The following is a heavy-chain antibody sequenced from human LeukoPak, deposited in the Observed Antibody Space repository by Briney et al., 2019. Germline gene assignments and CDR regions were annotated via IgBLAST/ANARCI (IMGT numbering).Heavy chain of an antibody. V-gene: IGHV1-2*02. CDR3: ARDDYSGSYRPFDY. CDR2: INPNSGDT. Sequence: ASVKVSCKASGYTFTGCFLHWVRQAPGQGLEWMGWINPNSGDTTYAQNFQGRVTMTRDTSISTAYFELSRLTSDDTAIYYCARDDYSGSYRPFDYWGQGTLVTVSS. CDR1: GYTFTGCF. J-gene: IGHJ4*02. D-gene: IGHD1-26*01.